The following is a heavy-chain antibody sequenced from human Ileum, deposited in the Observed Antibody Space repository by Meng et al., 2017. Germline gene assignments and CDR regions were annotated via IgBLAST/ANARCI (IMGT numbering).Heavy chain of an antibody. V-gene: IGHV4-59*03. CDR1: GCSITNYY. CDR3: AIGWGWTADH. CDR2: SHKTGGS. D-gene: IGHD3-10*01. J-gene: IGHJ5*02. Sequence: QVQLQESGPGLVNPSETLSLTCSVSGCSITNYYLIWIRQSPGKGLEWLGNSHKTGGSNDNPSLSSRLTIWMDTSNNQFSLELTSLTAADTALYYCAIGWGWTADHWGQGILVTVSS.